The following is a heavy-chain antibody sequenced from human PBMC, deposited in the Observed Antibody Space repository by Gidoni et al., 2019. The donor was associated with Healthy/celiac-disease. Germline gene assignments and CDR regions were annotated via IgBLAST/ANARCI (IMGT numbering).Heavy chain of an antibody. CDR2: IIPIFGTA. Sequence: QVQLVQSGAEVKKPGSSVKVSCKASGGTFSSYAISWVRQAPGQGLEWMGGIIPIFGTATYAQKFQGRVTITADESTSTAYMELSSLRSEDTSVYYCARGRDIVVVVAATRVRYYFDYWGQGTLVTVSS. V-gene: IGHV1-69*01. CDR1: GGTFSSYA. J-gene: IGHJ4*02. D-gene: IGHD2-15*01. CDR3: ARGRDIVVVVAATRVRYYFDY.